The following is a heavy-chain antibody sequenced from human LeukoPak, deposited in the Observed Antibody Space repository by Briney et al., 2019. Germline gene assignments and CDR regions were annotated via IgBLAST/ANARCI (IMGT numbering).Heavy chain of an antibody. CDR3: ARENWTNDY. CDR1: GFTFTTYF. Sequence: GGSLRLSCAASGFTFTTYFMTWVRQAPGKGLEWVAHINKDGSEKYYVDSVKGRFTISRDNAKSSVYLQMNSLRAEDTAVYYCARENWTNDYWGQGTLVTVSS. V-gene: IGHV3-7*01. CDR2: INKDGSEK. D-gene: IGHD1-1*01. J-gene: IGHJ4*02.